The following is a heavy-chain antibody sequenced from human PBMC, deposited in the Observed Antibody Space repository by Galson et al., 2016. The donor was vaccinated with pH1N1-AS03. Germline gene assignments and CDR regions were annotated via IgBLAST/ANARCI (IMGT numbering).Heavy chain of an antibody. CDR1: GFTFSIYA. J-gene: IGHJ4*02. CDR2: ISGSGTGT. Sequence: SLRLSCAASGFTFSIYAMSWVRQAPGKGLEWVSTISGSGTGTYYADSVRGRFTISRDNSENTLYLQMNSLRAEDTAVYYFAKRGGLPSEGMTYFDSWGQGTLVPVSS. V-gene: IGHV3-23*01. CDR3: AKRGGLPSEGMTYFDS. D-gene: IGHD2-2*01.